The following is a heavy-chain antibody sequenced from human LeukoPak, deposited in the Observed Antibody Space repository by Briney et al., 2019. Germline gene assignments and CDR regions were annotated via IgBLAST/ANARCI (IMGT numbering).Heavy chain of an antibody. CDR2: IYSGGST. V-gene: IGHV3-53*01. CDR3: ARVRNYYDSSGYYGNYFDY. J-gene: IGHJ4*02. Sequence: GGSLRLSCAASGFTFSNAWMSWVRQAPGKGLEWVSVIYSGGSTYYADSVKGRFTISRDNSKNTLYLQMNSLRAEDTAVYYCARVRNYYDSSGYYGNYFDYWGQGTLVTVSS. CDR1: GFTFSNAW. D-gene: IGHD3-22*01.